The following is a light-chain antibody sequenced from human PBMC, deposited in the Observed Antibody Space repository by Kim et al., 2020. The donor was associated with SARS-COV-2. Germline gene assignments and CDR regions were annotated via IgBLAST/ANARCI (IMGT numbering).Light chain of an antibody. CDR2: DAS. J-gene: IGKJ2*01. Sequence: AIQLTQSPSSLSASVGDRVTITCRASQGISSALAWYQQKPGKAPKLLIYDASSLESGVPSRFSGSGSGTDFTLTISSLQPEDFAVYYCQQYNNWPPNTVGQGTKLEI. V-gene: IGKV1D-13*01. CDR3: QQYNNWPPNT. CDR1: QGISSA.